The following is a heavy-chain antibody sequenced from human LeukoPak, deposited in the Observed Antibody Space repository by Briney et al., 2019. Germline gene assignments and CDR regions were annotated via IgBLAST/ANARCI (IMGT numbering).Heavy chain of an antibody. CDR3: ARDPIVVVPAAMVGYYYYGMDV. D-gene: IGHD2-2*01. CDR2: ISYDGSNK. Sequence: GGTLRLSCAASGFTFSSYAMHWVRQAPGKGLEWVAVISYDGSNKYYADSVKGRFTISRDNSKNTLYLQMSSLRAEDTAVYYCARDPIVVVPAAMVGYYYYGMDVWGQGTTVTVSS. V-gene: IGHV3-30*04. J-gene: IGHJ6*02. CDR1: GFTFSSYA.